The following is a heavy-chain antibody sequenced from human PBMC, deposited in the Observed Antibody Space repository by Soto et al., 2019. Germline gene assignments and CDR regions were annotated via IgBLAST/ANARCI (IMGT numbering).Heavy chain of an antibody. V-gene: IGHV3-33*01. D-gene: IGHD1-20*01. CDR3: ASDNSPGAPAS. CDR2: IGGSTE. Sequence: QVQLMESGGGVVQPGRSLRLSCTASGFTFSDYGMHWVRQAPGKGLEWVSFIGGSTEHYVVSVKGRFTSSRDNSKNTLYLHMTSLSVVDTAVYSCASDNSPGAPASWGQGTLVPVSS. J-gene: IGHJ1*01. CDR1: GFTFSDYG.